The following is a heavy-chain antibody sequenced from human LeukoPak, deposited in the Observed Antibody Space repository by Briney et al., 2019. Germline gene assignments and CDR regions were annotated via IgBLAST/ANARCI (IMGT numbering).Heavy chain of an antibody. J-gene: IGHJ4*02. Sequence: GGSLRLSCAASGFTFSSYSMNWVRQAPGKGLEWVSSISSSSSYIYYADSVKGRFTISRDNAKNSLYLQMNSLRAEDTAVYYCARENKWELLPADYWGQGTLVTVSS. D-gene: IGHD1-26*01. V-gene: IGHV3-21*01. CDR2: ISSSSSYI. CDR1: GFTFSSYS. CDR3: ARENKWELLPADY.